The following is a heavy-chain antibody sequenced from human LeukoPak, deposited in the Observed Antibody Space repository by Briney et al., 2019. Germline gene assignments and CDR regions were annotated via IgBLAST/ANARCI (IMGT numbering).Heavy chain of an antibody. V-gene: IGHV3-7*01. J-gene: IGHJ4*02. CDR3: ARSRSAGY. Sequence: GGSLRLSCAASGFTFSSYWMNWARQAPGKGLEWVASINHNGNVNYYVDSVKGRFTISRDNAKNSLYLQMDSLRAEDTAVYYCARSRSAGYWGQGTLVTVSS. CDR1: GFTFSSYW. CDR2: INHNGNVN.